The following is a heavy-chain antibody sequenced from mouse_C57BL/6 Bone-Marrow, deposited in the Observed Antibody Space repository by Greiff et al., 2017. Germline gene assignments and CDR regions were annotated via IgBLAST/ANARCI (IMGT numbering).Heavy chain of an antibody. J-gene: IGHJ3*01. CDR1: GFTFSSYA. D-gene: IGHD4-1*01. CDR3: AREHWDWFAY. CDR2: ISDGGSYT. V-gene: IGHV5-4*01. Sequence: EVQLVESGGGLVKPGGSLKLSCAASGFTFSSYAMSWVRQTPEKRLEWVATISDGGSYTYYPDNVKGRFTISRDNAKNNLYLQMSHLKSEDTAMYYCAREHWDWFAYWGQGTLVTVSA.